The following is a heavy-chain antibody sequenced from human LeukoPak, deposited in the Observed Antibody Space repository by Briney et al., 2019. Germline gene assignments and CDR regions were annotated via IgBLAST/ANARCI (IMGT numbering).Heavy chain of an antibody. J-gene: IGHJ6*02. CDR2: ISWNSGSI. D-gene: IGHD3-10*01. CDR3: AKDLNYGSGRPTYYGMDV. CDR1: GFTFDDYA. V-gene: IGHV3-9*01. Sequence: GGSLRLSCAASGFTFDDYAMPWVRHAPGKGLEWVSGISWNSGSIGYADSVKGRFTISRDNAKNSLYLQMNSLRAEDTALYYCAKDLNYGSGRPTYYGMDVWGQGTTVTVSS.